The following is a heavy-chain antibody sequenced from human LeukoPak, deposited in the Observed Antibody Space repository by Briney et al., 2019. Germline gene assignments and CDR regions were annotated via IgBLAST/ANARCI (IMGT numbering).Heavy chain of an antibody. CDR1: GYTFTGYY. Sequence: ASVKVSCKASGYTFTGYYLHWVRQAPGQGLGWMAIVNPSGGSTSHAQKFQGRVTMTRDTSANTIYMELSGLRSEDTAVYYCASVYKHAMDVWGQGTTVIVSS. D-gene: IGHD5-24*01. J-gene: IGHJ6*02. CDR3: ASVYKHAMDV. CDR2: VNPSGGST. V-gene: IGHV1-46*01.